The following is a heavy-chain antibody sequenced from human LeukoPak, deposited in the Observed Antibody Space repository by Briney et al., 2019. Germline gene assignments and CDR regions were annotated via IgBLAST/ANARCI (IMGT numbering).Heavy chain of an antibody. CDR2: IHYSGST. Sequence: PSETLSLTCTVSGGSISSSSYYWGWIRQPPGKGLEWIGSIHYSGSTNYNPSLKSRVTISVDTSKNQFSLKLRSVTAADTAVYYCARVVQSTDSSGFYLPEYFQHWGQGTLVTVSS. D-gene: IGHD3-22*01. J-gene: IGHJ1*01. V-gene: IGHV4-39*07. CDR3: ARVVQSTDSSGFYLPEYFQH. CDR1: GGSISSSSYY.